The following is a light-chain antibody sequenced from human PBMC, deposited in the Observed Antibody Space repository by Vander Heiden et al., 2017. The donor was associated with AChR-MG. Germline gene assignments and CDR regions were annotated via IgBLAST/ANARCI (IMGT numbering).Light chain of an antibody. CDR3: QHDYEYPYI. V-gene: IGKV1-8*01. CDR2: SAT. CDR1: HDISNY. Sequence: AIRMTQSPSSLSASTGDRVTITCRASHDISNYLAWYQQKPGRAPRLLIYSATTLQSGVPSRFSGSGSGTDFTLTISFLQSEDLATYYCQHDYEYPYIFGQGTKLEI. J-gene: IGKJ2*01.